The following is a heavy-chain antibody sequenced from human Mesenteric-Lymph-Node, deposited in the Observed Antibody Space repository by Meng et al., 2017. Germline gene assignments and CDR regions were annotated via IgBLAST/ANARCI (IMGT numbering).Heavy chain of an antibody. V-gene: IGHV4-61*08. CDR1: GGSISSGGYY. CDR3: ARGVYYYESSGDYFDY. D-gene: IGHD3-22*01. J-gene: IGHJ4*02. CDR2: IYYSGST. Sequence: SETLSLTCTVSGGSISSGGYYWSWIRQHPGKGLEWIGYIYYSGSTNYNPSLKSRVTMSVDTSKNQFSLKLSSVTAAETAVYYCARGVYYYESSGDYFDYWGQGMMVTVSS.